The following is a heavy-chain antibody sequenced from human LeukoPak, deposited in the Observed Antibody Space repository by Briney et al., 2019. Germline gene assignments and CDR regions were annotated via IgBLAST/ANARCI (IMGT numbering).Heavy chain of an antibody. Sequence: GGSLRLSCAASGFTFSSHWMSWVRQAPGKGLEWVANINQDGSEKYYVASVKGRFTISRDNAKNSLYLQMNSLRAEDTAVYYCARDGSVWDLWGQGTLVTVSS. V-gene: IGHV3-7*01. J-gene: IGHJ5*02. CDR1: GFTFSSHW. CDR2: INQDGSEK. D-gene: IGHD2-2*03. CDR3: ARDGSVWDL.